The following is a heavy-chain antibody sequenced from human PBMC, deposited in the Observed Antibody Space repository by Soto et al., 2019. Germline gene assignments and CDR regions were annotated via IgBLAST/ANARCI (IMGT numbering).Heavy chain of an antibody. CDR2: ISSSSSTI. CDR3: ARDMYYDSSGPGFEY. CDR1: GFTFSSYS. V-gene: IGHV3-48*02. D-gene: IGHD3-22*01. J-gene: IGHJ4*02. Sequence: LRLSCAASGFTFSSYSMNWVRQAPGKGLECVSYISSSSSTIYYADSVKGRFTISRDNAKNSLYLQMNSLRDEDTAVYYCARDMYYDSSGPGFEYWGQGTLVSVSS.